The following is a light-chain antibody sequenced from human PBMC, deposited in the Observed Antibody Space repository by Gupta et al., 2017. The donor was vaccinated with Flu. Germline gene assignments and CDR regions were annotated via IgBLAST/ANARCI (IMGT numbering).Light chain of an antibody. CDR3: QQDDNLPT. CDR2: DAS. CDR1: QDSRNY. J-gene: IGKJ1*01. V-gene: IGKV1-33*01. Sequence: GDRVTITCQASQDSRNYLCWYQKKPGKAPKLLIYDASNLEKGVPSRCSGRGSGTDFTFTISSLQGEDIATYYCQQDDNLPTFAQGTKVEIK.